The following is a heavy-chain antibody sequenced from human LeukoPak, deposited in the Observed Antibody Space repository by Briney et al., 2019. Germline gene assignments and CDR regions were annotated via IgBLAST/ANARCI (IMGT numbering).Heavy chain of an antibody. V-gene: IGHV3-23*01. Sequence: GGSLRLSCAASGFTFSSYAMSWVRQAPGKGLEWVSAISGSGGSTYCADSVKGRFTISRDNSKNTLYLQMNSLRAEDTAVYYCAKSYGSGSTFDYWGQGTLVTVSS. CDR3: AKSYGSGSTFDY. CDR2: ISGSGGST. CDR1: GFTFSSYA. D-gene: IGHD3-10*01. J-gene: IGHJ4*02.